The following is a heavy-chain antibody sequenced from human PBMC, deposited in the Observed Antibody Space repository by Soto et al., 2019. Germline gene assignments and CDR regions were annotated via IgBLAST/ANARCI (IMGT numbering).Heavy chain of an antibody. Sequence: QVQLVQSGAEVKKPGSSVKVSCKASGDTIRKFSISWQRQAPGKGIEWVGRTIPILGVTNYAKKFQDRVTINADLSTGTVYMDMGSLRSDDTAVYYCREYNYGDDAFELWGQGTLVTVS. CDR2: TIPILGVT. J-gene: IGHJ3*01. D-gene: IGHD5-18*01. CDR3: REYNYGDDAFEL. V-gene: IGHV1-69*02. CDR1: GDTIRKFS.